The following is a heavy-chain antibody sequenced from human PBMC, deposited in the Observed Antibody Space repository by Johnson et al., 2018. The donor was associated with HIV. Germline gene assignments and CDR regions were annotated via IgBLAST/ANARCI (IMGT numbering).Heavy chain of an antibody. D-gene: IGHD3-10*01. Sequence: QVQLVESGGGVVQPGRSLRLSCAASGFTFSNAWMSWVRQAPGKGLEWVAVISYDGSNKYYADSVKGRITISRDNSKNTLYLQLNRLRVEDTALYYCAKSRASSRGGAFDIWGQGTMVTVSS. CDR3: AKSRASSRGGAFDI. V-gene: IGHV3-30*18. J-gene: IGHJ3*02. CDR1: GFTFSNAW. CDR2: ISYDGSNK.